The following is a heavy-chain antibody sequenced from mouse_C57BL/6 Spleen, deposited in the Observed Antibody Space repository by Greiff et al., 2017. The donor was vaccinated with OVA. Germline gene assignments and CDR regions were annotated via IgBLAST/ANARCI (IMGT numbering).Heavy chain of an antibody. CDR2: IDPSDSYT. V-gene: IGHV1-50*01. CDR3: ARSYGSSYTYWYFDV. J-gene: IGHJ1*03. D-gene: IGHD1-1*01. Sequence: VQLQQSGAELVKPGASVKLSCKASGYTFTSYWMQWVKQRPGQGLEWIGEIDPSDSYTNYNQKFKGKATLTVDTSSSTAYMQLSSLTSEDSAVYYCARSYGSSYTYWYFDVWGTGTTVTVSS. CDR1: GYTFTSYW.